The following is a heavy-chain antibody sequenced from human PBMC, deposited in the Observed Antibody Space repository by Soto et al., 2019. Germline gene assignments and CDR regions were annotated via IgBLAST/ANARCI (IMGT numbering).Heavy chain of an antibody. D-gene: IGHD6-6*01. CDR1: GFTFSSYS. CDR3: ARDPGQSIAARGTYLDY. CDR2: ISSSSSYI. V-gene: IGHV3-21*01. Sequence: GGSLRLSCAASGFTFSSYSMNWVRQAPGKGLEWVSSISSSSSYIYYADSVKGRFTISRDNAKNSLYLQMNSLRAEDTAVYYCARDPGQSIAARGTYLDYWGQGTLVTVSS. J-gene: IGHJ4*02.